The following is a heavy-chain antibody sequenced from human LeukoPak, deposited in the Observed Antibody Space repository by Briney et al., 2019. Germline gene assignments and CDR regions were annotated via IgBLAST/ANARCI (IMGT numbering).Heavy chain of an antibody. CDR3: ARTAAAGSNDY. V-gene: IGHV4-59*08. J-gene: IGHJ4*02. Sequence: SETLSLTCTVSGGSISSYYWSWIRQPPGKGLEWIGYIYYSGSTNYNPSLKSRGTISVDTSKNQFSLKLSSVTAADTAVYYCARTAAAGSNDYWGQGTLVTVSS. D-gene: IGHD6-13*01. CDR1: GGSISSYY. CDR2: IYYSGST.